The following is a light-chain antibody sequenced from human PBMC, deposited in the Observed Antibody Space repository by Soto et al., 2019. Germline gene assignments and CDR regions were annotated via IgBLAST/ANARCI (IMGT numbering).Light chain of an antibody. V-gene: IGKV3-15*01. CDR3: QRYNNWPLT. J-gene: IGKJ4*01. CDR1: QSVSSSY. CDR2: DTS. Sequence: EIVLTQSPGTLSLSPGERATLSFIASQSVSSSYLAWYQHKPGQTPRLLIYDTSTRATGVPARFSGSRSGTEFTLTINSLQSEDFAVYYCQRYNNWPLTFGGGTKVDIK.